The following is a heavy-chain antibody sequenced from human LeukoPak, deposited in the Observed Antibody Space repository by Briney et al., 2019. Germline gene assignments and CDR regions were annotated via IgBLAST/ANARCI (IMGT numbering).Heavy chain of an antibody. Sequence: GASVKVSCKASGYTFTSYAMNWVRQAPGQGLEWMGWINTNSGNPTYAQGFTGRFVFSLDTSVSTAYLQISSLKAEDTAVYYCARDLEIAAAGFYYYYGMDVWGQGTTVTVSS. CDR2: INTNSGNP. J-gene: IGHJ6*02. CDR1: GYTFTSYA. D-gene: IGHD6-13*01. CDR3: ARDLEIAAAGFYYYYGMDV. V-gene: IGHV7-4-1*02.